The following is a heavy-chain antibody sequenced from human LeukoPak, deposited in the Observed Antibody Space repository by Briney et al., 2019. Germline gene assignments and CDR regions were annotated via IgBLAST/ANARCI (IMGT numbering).Heavy chain of an antibody. J-gene: IGHJ4*02. D-gene: IGHD1-26*01. V-gene: IGHV3-74*01. Sequence: GGSLRLSCAASGFTFSTHWMHWVRQAPGKGLVWVSRINSDGSSTSYADSVKGRFTISRDNAKNTLYLQMNSLRAEDTAVYFCARGPGSYYYFDWWGQGTLVTVSS. CDR3: ARGPGSYYYFDW. CDR2: INSDGSST. CDR1: GFTFSTHW.